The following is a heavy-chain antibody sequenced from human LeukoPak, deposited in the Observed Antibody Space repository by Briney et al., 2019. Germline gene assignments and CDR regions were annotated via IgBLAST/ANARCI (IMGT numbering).Heavy chain of an antibody. Sequence: PGGSLRLSCSASGFTLSIYAMNWVRQAPGKGLEWVSTIRDSGSSTYYADSVKGRFTISRDNSKNTLYLQMNSLRAEDTAVYYCAKVGGDSGWYFDYWGQGTLVTVSS. CDR1: GFTLSIYA. D-gene: IGHD6-19*01. J-gene: IGHJ4*02. V-gene: IGHV3-23*01. CDR2: IRDSGSST. CDR3: AKVGGDSGWYFDY.